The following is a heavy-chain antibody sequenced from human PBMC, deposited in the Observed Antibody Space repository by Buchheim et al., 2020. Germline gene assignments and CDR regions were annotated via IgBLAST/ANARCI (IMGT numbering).Heavy chain of an antibody. CDR1: GGSISSYY. CDR3: ARSVGGATNY. J-gene: IGHJ4*02. CDR2: IYYSGST. Sequence: QVQLQESGPGLVKPSETLSLTCSVSGGSISSYYWYWIRQPPGKGLEWIGYIYYSGSTNYNPSLKSRVTISVDTSKNQFSLKLSSVTAAGTAVYYCARSVGGATNYWGQGTL. D-gene: IGHD1-26*01. V-gene: IGHV4-59*01.